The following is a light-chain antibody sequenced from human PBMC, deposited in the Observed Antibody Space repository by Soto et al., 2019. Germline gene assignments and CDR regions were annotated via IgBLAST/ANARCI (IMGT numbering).Light chain of an antibody. Sequence: QSALTQPASVSGSPGQSITLACTGTGSDIGGYDDVSWYQRHPGKAPKLIIYDVNNRPSGVYNRFSGYKSGNTASLTISGLQAEDEADYYCTSYASGSSHVVFGGGTKLTVL. CDR1: GSDIGGYDD. CDR3: TSYASGSSHVV. V-gene: IGLV2-14*01. J-gene: IGLJ2*01. CDR2: DVN.